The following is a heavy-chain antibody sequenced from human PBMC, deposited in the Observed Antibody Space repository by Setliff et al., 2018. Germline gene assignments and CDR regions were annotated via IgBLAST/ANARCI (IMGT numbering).Heavy chain of an antibody. CDR1: GGSISSGSYY. CDR2: INHSGST. J-gene: IGHJ4*02. V-gene: IGHV4-61*10. Sequence: PSETLSLTCTVSGGSISSGSYYWSWIRQPAGKGLEWIGEINHSGSTNYNPSLKSRVTISVDTSKNQFSLKLGSVTAADTAVYYCARGGGYYLDVWGEGRRVTVSS. CDR3: ARGGGYYLDV. D-gene: IGHD3-10*01.